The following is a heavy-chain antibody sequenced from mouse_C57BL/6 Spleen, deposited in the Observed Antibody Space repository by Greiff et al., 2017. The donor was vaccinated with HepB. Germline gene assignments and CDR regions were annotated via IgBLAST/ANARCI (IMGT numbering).Heavy chain of an antibody. V-gene: IGHV7-3*01. J-gene: IGHJ3*01. CDR2: IRNKANGYTT. Sequence: EVKVEESGGGLVQPGGSLSLSCAASGFTFTDYYMSWVRQPPGKALEWLGFIRNKANGYTTEYSASVKGRFTISRDNSQSILYLQMNALRAEDSATYYCARSAYYSNYFAYWGQGTLVTVSA. D-gene: IGHD2-5*01. CDR1: GFTFTDYY. CDR3: ARSAYYSNYFAY.